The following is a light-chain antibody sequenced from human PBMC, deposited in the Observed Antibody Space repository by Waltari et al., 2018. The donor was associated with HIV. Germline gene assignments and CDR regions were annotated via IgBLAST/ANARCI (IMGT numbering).Light chain of an antibody. Sequence: SYELTQPPSVSVSPDQTATITCSGDALAKHTSYWYQQKAGQAPVLVIFAGTERPSGIPERFSGTRSETTVTLTITGVQAEDEADYYCESADSTGSYYLFGRGTRLTVL. V-gene: IGLV3-25*03. J-gene: IGLJ1*01. CDR3: ESADSTGSYYL. CDR1: ALAKHT. CDR2: AGT.